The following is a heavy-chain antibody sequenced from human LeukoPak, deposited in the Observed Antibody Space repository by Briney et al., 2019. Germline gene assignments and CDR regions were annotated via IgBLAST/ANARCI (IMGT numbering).Heavy chain of an antibody. V-gene: IGHV1-18*01. J-gene: IGHJ3*02. CDR1: GYTFTSYG. D-gene: IGHD5-12*01. CDR2: ISAYNGNT. CDR3: ARPCGYDDAFDI. Sequence: ASVKVSCKASGYTFTSYGISWVRQAPGQGLVWMEWISAYNGNTNYAQKLQGRVTMTTDTSTSTAYMELRSLRSDDTAVYYCARPCGYDDAFDIWGQGTMVTVSS.